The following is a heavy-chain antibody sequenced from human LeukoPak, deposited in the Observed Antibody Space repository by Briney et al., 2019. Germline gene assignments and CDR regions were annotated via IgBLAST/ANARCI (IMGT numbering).Heavy chain of an antibody. V-gene: IGHV4-31*11. CDR3: ARSGGAIVVVPAAPFDY. Sequence: SETLSLTCAVYGGSFSGYYWSWIRQHPGKGLEWIGYIYYSGSTYYNPSLKSRVTISVDTSKNQFSLKLSSVTAADTAVYYCARSGGAIVVVPAAPFDYWGQGTLVTVSS. J-gene: IGHJ4*02. CDR1: GGSFSGYY. CDR2: IYYSGST. D-gene: IGHD2-2*01.